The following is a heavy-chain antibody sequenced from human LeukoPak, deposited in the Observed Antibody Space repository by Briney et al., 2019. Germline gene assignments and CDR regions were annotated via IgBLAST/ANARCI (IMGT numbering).Heavy chain of an antibody. V-gene: IGHV5-51*01. Sequence: PGESLKISCKGSGYSFTSHWIGWVRQMPGKGLEWMGIIYPGDSDTRYSPSFQGQVTILADKSISTAYLQWSSLKASDIAMYYCARQIAGYCSGGSCYPDYWGQGTLVTVSS. CDR3: ARQIAGYCSGGSCYPDY. J-gene: IGHJ4*02. CDR1: GYSFTSHW. D-gene: IGHD2-15*01. CDR2: IYPGDSDT.